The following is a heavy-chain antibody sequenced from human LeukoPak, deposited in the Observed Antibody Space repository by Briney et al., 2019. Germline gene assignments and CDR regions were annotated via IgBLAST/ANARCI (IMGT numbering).Heavy chain of an antibody. V-gene: IGHV1-69*05. CDR3: ARTSIAARQNWFDP. D-gene: IGHD6-6*01. Sequence: SVKVSCKASGGTFSSYAVSWVRQAPGQGLEWMGGIIPIFGTANYAQRFQGRVTITTDESTSTAYMELSSLRSEDTAVYYCARTSIAARQNWFDPWGQGTLVTVSS. CDR1: GGTFSSYA. J-gene: IGHJ5*02. CDR2: IIPIFGTA.